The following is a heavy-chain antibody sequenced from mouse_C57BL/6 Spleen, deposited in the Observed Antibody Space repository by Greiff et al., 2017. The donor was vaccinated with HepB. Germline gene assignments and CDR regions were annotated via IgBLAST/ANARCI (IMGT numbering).Heavy chain of an antibody. CDR3: ARPDYGNPYFDY. D-gene: IGHD2-1*01. V-gene: IGHV5-6*01. J-gene: IGHJ2*01. CDR2: ISSGGSYT. CDR1: GFTFSSYG. Sequence: EVHLVESGGDLVKPGGSLKLSCAASGFTFSSYGMSWVRQTPDKRLEWVATISSGGSYTYYPDSVKGRFTISRDNAKNTLYLQMSSLKSEDTAMYYCARPDYGNPYFDYWGQGTTLTVSS.